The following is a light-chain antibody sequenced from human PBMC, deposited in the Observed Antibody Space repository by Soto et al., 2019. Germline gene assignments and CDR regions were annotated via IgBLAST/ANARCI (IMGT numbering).Light chain of an antibody. CDR1: QSISNW. CDR2: TAS. J-gene: IGKJ1*01. CDR3: QQSNSS. V-gene: IGKV1-5*03. Sequence: DIQMTQSPSTLSASVGDRVTITCRASQSISNWLAWYQQKPGKAPKLLIYTASSFESGVPSRFSCSAPVTEFTLTISSLQPDDFANYSWQQSNSSFGYGAQVQFK.